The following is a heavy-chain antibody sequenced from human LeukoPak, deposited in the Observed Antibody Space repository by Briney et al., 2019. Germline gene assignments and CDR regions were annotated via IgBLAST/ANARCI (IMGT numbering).Heavy chain of an antibody. Sequence: ASVKVSCKASGYTFTSYGISWVRQAPGQGLEWMGWISAYNGNTNYAQKLQGRVTMTTDTSTSTAYMELRSLRSDDTAVYYCARVFSKQQLVPGAGIDYGGQGTRFTVS. D-gene: IGHD6-13*01. CDR3: ARVFSKQQLVPGAGIDY. J-gene: IGHJ4*02. CDR2: ISAYNGNT. V-gene: IGHV1-18*01. CDR1: GYTFTSYG.